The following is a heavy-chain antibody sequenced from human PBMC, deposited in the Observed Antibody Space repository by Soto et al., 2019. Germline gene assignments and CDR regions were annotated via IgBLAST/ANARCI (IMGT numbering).Heavy chain of an antibody. Sequence: QVQLVKSGAEVKESGASVKVSCKTSGYTFTGHYIHWVRQAPGQSPEWVGEIGPKNGDTRYAQKFLGKVTMTKDTSITTVYVELTKLSPDDTAVYYCGRGRSGEIVVFYWGQGTLVTVHS. D-gene: IGHD5-12*01. V-gene: IGHV1-2*02. J-gene: IGHJ4*02. CDR1: GYTFTGHY. CDR3: GRGRSGEIVVFY. CDR2: IGPKNGDT.